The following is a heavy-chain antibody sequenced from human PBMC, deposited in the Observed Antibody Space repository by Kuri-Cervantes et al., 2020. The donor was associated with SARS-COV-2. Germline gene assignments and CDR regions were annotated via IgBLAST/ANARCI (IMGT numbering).Heavy chain of an antibody. CDR3: VSGEDTSTPDFDH. Sequence: GESLKISCTASGFTFTNHAMSWVRQAPGKGLEWVSVIPSGGNSYYPISVRGRFTISRDNSKNTVYLDMNTLRAEDTARYYCVSGEDTSTPDFDHWGLGTLVTVSS. D-gene: IGHD3-10*02. CDR2: IPSGGNS. CDR1: GFTFTNHA. J-gene: IGHJ4*02. V-gene: IGHV3-23*03.